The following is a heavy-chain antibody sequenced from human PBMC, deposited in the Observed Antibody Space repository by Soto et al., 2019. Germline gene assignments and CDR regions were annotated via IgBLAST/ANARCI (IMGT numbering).Heavy chain of an antibody. CDR1: GFIFSGFD. D-gene: IGHD1-7*01. J-gene: IGHJ3*02. CDR2: IWYDGSNK. Sequence: QEHLVESGGGVVQPGRSLRLSCVASGFIFSGFDMHWVRQAPGKGLEWVSHIWYDGSNKYYADSVKGRFTSSRDNSKNTLSLQMNSLRAEDTAVYFCARGGEYNWKYAFDIWGQGTMVAVSS. CDR3: ARGGEYNWKYAFDI. V-gene: IGHV3-33*01.